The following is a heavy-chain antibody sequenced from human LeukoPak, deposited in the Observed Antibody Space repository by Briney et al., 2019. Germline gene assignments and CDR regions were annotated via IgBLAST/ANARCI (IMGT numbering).Heavy chain of an antibody. CDR3: ARNIITMVRGVIITPSYYYGMDV. D-gene: IGHD3-10*01. J-gene: IGHJ6*02. V-gene: IGHV4-39*07. Sequence: SETLSLTCTVSGGSISSSSYYWGWIRQPPGKGLEWIGSIYYSGSTYYNPSLKSRVTISVDTSKNQFSLKLSSVTAADTAVYYCARNIITMVRGVIITPSYYYGMDVWGQGTTVTVSS. CDR2: IYYSGST. CDR1: GGSISSSSYY.